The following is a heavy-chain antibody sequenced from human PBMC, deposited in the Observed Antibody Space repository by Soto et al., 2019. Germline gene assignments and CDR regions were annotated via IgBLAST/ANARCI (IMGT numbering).Heavy chain of an antibody. CDR2: IYPGDSDT. D-gene: IGHD2-15*01. CDR1: GYSFTSYW. CDR3: ARVGYCSGGSCSPGGMDV. Sequence: PGESLKISYKGSGYSFTSYWIGWVRQMPGKGLEWMGIIYPGDSDTRYSPSFQGQVTISVAKSISTAYLQWSSLKASDTAMYYCARVGYCSGGSCSPGGMDVWGQGTTVTVSS. J-gene: IGHJ6*02. V-gene: IGHV5-51*01.